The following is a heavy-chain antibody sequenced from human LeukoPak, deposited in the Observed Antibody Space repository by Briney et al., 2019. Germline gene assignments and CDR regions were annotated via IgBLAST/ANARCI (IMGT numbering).Heavy chain of an antibody. D-gene: IGHD1-1*01. Sequence: GGSLRLSCVASGFTFSSYEKNWVRQVPGKALEWVSYIDFGGRIINYADHVKGRFTISRDNAKNSVYLQMNSLGAEDTAVYYCARGIGLERRYFQFDYWGQGILVTVSS. CDR2: IDFGGRII. J-gene: IGHJ4*02. CDR3: ARGIGLERRYFQFDY. CDR1: GFTFSSYE. V-gene: IGHV3-48*03.